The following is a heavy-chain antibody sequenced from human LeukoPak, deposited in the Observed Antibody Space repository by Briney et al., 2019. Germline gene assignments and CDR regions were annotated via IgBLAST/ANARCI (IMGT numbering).Heavy chain of an antibody. CDR2: IWYDGSNK. CDR1: GFTFSSYG. J-gene: IGHJ4*02. CDR3: VRDMYTRSGDDF. V-gene: IGHV3-33*01. Sequence: GRSLRLSCVASGFTFSSYGMHWARQAPATGLDGAAVIWYDGSNKYYADYVKGRFTISRDNSKNTLYLQMNSLRAEDTAVYYCVRDMYTRSGDDFWGPGSLVTVS. D-gene: IGHD6-13*01.